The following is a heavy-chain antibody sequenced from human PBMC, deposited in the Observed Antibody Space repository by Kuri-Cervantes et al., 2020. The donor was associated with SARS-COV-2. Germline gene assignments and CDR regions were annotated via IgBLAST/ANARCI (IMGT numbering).Heavy chain of an antibody. J-gene: IGHJ4*02. CDR2: ISSSSSYI. D-gene: IGHD3-3*01. CDR3: ARVEGISLDY. CDR1: GFTFSSYS. V-gene: IGHV3-21*01. Sequence: GESLKISCAASGFTFSSYSMNWVRQAPGKGLEWVSSISSSSSYIYYADSVKGRFTISRDNAKNSLYLQMNSLRAEDTAVYYCARVEGISLDYWGQGTLVTVS.